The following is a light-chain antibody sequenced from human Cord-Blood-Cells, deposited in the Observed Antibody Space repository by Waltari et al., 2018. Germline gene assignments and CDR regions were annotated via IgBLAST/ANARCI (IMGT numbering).Light chain of an antibody. CDR1: QDISNY. CDR2: DAS. V-gene: IGKV1-33*01. CDR3: QQYDNLPMYT. J-gene: IGKJ2*01. Sequence: DIKMNKSPSSLSASVGDRVNITCQASQDISNYLNWYQQKPGKAPKLLIYDASNLETGVPSRFSGSGSGTDFTFTISSLQPEDIATYYCQQYDNLPMYTFGQGTKLEIK.